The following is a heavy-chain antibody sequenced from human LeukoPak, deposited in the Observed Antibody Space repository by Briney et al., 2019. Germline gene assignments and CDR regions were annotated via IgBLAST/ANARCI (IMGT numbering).Heavy chain of an antibody. Sequence: PSGTLSLTCAVSGASISSSNWWSWARQPPGKGLAWIGEIYHAGTTNYNPSLKSRVTISVDNSRNQFSLKLTSVTAADTAVYFCLRIYCSSTSCHYFDYWGQGTLVTVSS. CDR2: IYHAGTT. J-gene: IGHJ4*02. D-gene: IGHD2-2*01. V-gene: IGHV4-4*02. CDR3: LRIYCSSTSCHYFDY. CDR1: GASISSSNW.